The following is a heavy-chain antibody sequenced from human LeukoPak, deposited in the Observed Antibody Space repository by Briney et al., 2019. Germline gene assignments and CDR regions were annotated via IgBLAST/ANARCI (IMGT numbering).Heavy chain of an antibody. CDR3: AKVIGLVRYFDY. CDR2: ISGSGGST. J-gene: IGHJ4*02. V-gene: IGHV3-23*01. D-gene: IGHD6-19*01. Sequence: GGSLRLSCAASGFIFSSYAMSWVRQAPGKGLEWVSAISGSGGSTYYADSVKGRFTISRDNSKNTLYLQMDSLRAEDTAVYYCAKVIGLVRYFDYWGQGTLVTVSS. CDR1: GFIFSSYA.